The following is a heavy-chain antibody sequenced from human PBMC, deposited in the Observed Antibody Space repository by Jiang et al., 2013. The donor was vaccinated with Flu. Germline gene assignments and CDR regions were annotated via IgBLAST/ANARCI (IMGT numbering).Heavy chain of an antibody. CDR2: ISYDGSNK. CDR3: AKDPYMRAPYYYDSSGSPDY. D-gene: IGHD3-22*01. J-gene: IGHJ4*02. CDR1: GFTFSSYG. Sequence: LSCAASGFTFSSYGMHWVRQAPGKGLEWVAVISYDGSNKYYADSVKGRFTISRDNSKNTLYLQMNSLRAEDTAVYYCAKDPYMRAPYYYDSSGSPDYWGQGTLVTVSS. V-gene: IGHV3-30*18.